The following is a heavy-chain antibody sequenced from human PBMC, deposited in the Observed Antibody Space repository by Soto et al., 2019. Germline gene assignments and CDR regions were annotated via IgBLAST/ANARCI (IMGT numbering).Heavy chain of an antibody. CDR2: ISAYNGNT. V-gene: IGHV1-18*01. CDR1: GYTFTSYG. CDR3: AREVGNRVDY. Sequence: GASVKVSCKASGYTFTSYGISWVRQAPGQGLEWMGWISAYNGNTNYAQKLQGRVTMTRNTSISTAYMELSSLRSEDTAVYYCAREVGNRVDYWGQGTLVTGSS. D-gene: IGHD1-26*01. J-gene: IGHJ4*02.